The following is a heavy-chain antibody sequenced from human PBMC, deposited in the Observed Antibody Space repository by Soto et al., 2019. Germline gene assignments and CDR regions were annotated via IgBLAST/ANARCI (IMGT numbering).Heavy chain of an antibody. Sequence: QVQLVESGGGLVKAGGSLRLSCAASGFTFNEHYMRWIRQAPGKGLEWVSYIHSSGSTIYYADSVKGRITISRDNAKNSMSLQMNSLTAEDTAVYYCASLSQYSAYDPGDKYCGQRTLVTVSS. CDR2: IHSSGSTI. J-gene: IGHJ4*02. CDR3: ASLSQYSAYDPGDKY. CDR1: GFTFNEHY. V-gene: IGHV3-11*01. D-gene: IGHD5-12*01.